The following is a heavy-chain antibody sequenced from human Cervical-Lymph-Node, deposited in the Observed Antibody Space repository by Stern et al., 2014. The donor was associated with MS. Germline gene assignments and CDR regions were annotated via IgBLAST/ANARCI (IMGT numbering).Heavy chain of an antibody. V-gene: IGHV3-11*01. CDR3: ARDQDGGDWYDY. Sequence: QVQLVQSGGGLGKPGGSLRLSCAASGFTFSDYYMTWIRQAPGKGLEWVAYISGSGGSIYYADSVRGRFTISRDNAKNSLFLQMNSLRAEDTAVYYCARDQDGGDWYDYWGLGTLVTVSS. J-gene: IGHJ4*02. D-gene: IGHD6-19*01. CDR2: ISGSGGSI. CDR1: GFTFSDYY.